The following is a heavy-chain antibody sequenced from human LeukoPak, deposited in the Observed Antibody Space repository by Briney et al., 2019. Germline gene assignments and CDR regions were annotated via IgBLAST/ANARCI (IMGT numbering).Heavy chain of an antibody. CDR3: ACTPRFGELSRYYYGMDV. CDR2: IYYSGST. CDR1: GGSFSGYY. J-gene: IGHJ6*02. V-gene: IGHV4-59*01. D-gene: IGHD3-10*01. Sequence: SETLSLTCAVYGGSFSGYYWSWIRQPPGKGLEWIGYIYYSGSTNYNPSPKSGVTISVDTSKNQFSLKLSPVTAADTAVYYCACTPRFGELSRYYYGMDVWGQGTTVTVSS.